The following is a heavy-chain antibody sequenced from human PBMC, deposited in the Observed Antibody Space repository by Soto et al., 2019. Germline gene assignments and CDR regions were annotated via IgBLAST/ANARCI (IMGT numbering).Heavy chain of an antibody. CDR2: INPNSGGT. CDR1: GSTFTCYY. CDR3: ARDPQYYDFPNPYYYYYGMDV. Sequence: ASVTASCPAPGSTFTCYYMHWVRQDPGQGLEWMGWINPNSGGTNYAQKFQGRVTMTRDTSISTAYMELSRLRSDDTAVYYCARDPQYYDFPNPYYYYYGMDVWGQGTTVTVS. V-gene: IGHV1-2*02. J-gene: IGHJ6*02. D-gene: IGHD3-3*01.